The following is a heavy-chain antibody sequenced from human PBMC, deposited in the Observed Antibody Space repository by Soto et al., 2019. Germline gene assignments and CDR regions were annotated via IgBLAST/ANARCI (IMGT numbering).Heavy chain of an antibody. J-gene: IGHJ4*02. CDR3: AREGQPAAGTTPHN. CDR2: ISYDGGKK. CDR1: GFNFSSYA. V-gene: IGHV3-30*04. Sequence: QEQLVESGGGVVQPGRSLRLSCAASGFNFSSYAMHWVRQAPGKGLEWVAVISYDGGKKYYPDSVKGRFTISRDNSQNTLYVEMTSLSAEDTAVYYCAREGQPAAGTTPHNWGQGTLVTVSS. D-gene: IGHD6-13*01.